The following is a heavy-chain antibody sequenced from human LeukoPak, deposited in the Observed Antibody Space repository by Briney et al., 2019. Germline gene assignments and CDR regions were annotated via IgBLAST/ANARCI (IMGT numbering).Heavy chain of an antibody. CDR2: ITPDGSGT. CDR3: ARDRQYSSSWYEAEGAFDI. J-gene: IGHJ3*02. Sequence: GGSLRLSCAASAFTFSGYWVHWVRQTPGKGLVWLSRITPDGSGTSYADSVKGRFTISRDNAKNSLYLQMNSLRAEDTAVYYCARDRQYSSSWYEAEGAFDIWGQGTMVTVSS. V-gene: IGHV3-74*01. D-gene: IGHD6-13*01. CDR1: AFTFSGYW.